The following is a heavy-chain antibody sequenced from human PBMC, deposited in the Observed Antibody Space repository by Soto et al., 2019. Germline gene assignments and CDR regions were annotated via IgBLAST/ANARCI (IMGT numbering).Heavy chain of an antibody. CDR2: IAYDGSNR. D-gene: IGHD1-1*01. Sequence: QVQLVESGGGVVQPGRSLRLSCAASGFSISRSAMHWVRQAPGKGLEWVAVIAYDGSNRWYADSAKGRFTISSDNSKNTVYLQMSSLRGEDTAVYYCARDLQAGTDNVNWFAPWGQGTLVTVSS. J-gene: IGHJ5*02. V-gene: IGHV3-30*04. CDR1: GFSISRSA. CDR3: ARDLQAGTDNVNWFAP.